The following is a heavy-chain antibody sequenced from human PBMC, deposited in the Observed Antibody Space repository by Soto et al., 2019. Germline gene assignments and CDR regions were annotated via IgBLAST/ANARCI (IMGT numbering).Heavy chain of an antibody. D-gene: IGHD1-1*01. Sequence: SQTLSLTCAVSGGSISSGGYSWSWIRQPPGKGLEWIGYIYHSGSTYYNPSLKSRVTISVDRSKNQFSLKLSSVTAADTAVYYCASKPSNWKTWMIYWGPGIQVNVSS. V-gene: IGHV4-30-2*01. CDR1: GGSISSGGYS. CDR2: IYHSGST. J-gene: IGHJ4*02. CDR3: ASKPSNWKTWMIY.